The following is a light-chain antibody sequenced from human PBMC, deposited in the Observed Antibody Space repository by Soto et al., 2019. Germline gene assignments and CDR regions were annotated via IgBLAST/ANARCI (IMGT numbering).Light chain of an antibody. J-gene: IGKJ1*01. Sequence: EIVLTQSAGTLSLSPGERATVSCRASQSVSSNLAWYQQKPGQAPRLLIYGASSRATGIPDRFTGSGSGTDFTLTISRLEPEDFAVYYCQQYGSSRQTFGQGTKVDNK. CDR2: GAS. V-gene: IGKV3-20*01. CDR3: QQYGSSRQT. CDR1: QSVSSN.